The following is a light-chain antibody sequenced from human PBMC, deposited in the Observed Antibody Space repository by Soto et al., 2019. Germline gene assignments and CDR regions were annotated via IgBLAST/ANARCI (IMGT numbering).Light chain of an antibody. Sequence: QSALTQPASVSGSPGQSITISCTGTSGDIGSYNRVSWYQQHPGKAPKLIIYEVTDRPSGVPNRFSGSKSGNTASLTISGLQAEDEAEYYCSSYTNINTRACVFGTGTKGTVL. V-gene: IGLV2-14*01. J-gene: IGLJ1*01. CDR2: EVT. CDR1: SGDIGSYNR. CDR3: SSYTNINTRACV.